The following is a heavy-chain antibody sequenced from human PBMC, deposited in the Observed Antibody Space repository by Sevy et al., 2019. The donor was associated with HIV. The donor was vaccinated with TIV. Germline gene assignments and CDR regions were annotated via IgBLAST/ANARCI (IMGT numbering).Heavy chain of an antibody. V-gene: IGHV3-21*01. J-gene: IGHJ4*02. CDR1: GFTFSSYS. Sequence: GGSLRLSCAASGFTFSSYSMNWVRQAPGKGLEWVSSISSSSSYIYYADSVKGRFTISRDNAKNSLYLQMNSLRAEETAVYYCAREGGGITGTTGPFDYWGQGTLVTVSS. CDR2: ISSSSSYI. D-gene: IGHD1-7*01. CDR3: AREGGGITGTTGPFDY.